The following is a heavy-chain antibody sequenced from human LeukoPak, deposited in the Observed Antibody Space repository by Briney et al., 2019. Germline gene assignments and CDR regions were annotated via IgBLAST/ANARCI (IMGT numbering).Heavy chain of an antibody. CDR3: AKLKRIAAAGPSSFDY. V-gene: IGHV3-23*01. CDR1: GFTFSSYA. J-gene: IGHJ4*02. D-gene: IGHD6-13*01. CDR2: ISGSGGST. Sequence: GGSLRLSCAASGFTFSSYAMSWVRQAPGKGLEWVSAISGSGGSTYYADSVKGRFTISRDNSKNTLYLQMNSLRAEDTAVYYRAKLKRIAAAGPSSFDYWGQGTLVTVSS.